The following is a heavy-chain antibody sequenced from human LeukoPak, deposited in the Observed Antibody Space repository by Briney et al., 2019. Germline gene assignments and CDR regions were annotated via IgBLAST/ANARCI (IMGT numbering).Heavy chain of an antibody. D-gene: IGHD4-11*01. CDR3: ARAGTTLFLDY. V-gene: IGHV1-18*01. CDR2: ISAHNGKT. J-gene: IGHJ4*02. Sequence: EASVKVSCKASGYTFTSYGIIWVRQAPGQGLQWMGWISAHNGKTNYAQNFQGRVTMTTDTSTNTVYLELRSLTSDDTAVYYCARAGTTLFLDYWGQGTLVTVSS. CDR1: GYTFTSYG.